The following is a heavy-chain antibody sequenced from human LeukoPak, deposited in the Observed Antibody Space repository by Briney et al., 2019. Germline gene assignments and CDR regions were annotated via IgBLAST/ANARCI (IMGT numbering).Heavy chain of an antibody. D-gene: IGHD6-13*01. CDR1: GGFINRYY. CDR2: IYDSGST. J-gene: IGHJ4*02. Sequence: PSETLSLTCTVSGGFINRYYWSWIRQPPGKGLEWIGYIYDSGSTHHNPSLKGRVTILVDTSANQFSLKLSSVTAADAAVYYCARHSATWYYFDSWGQGTLVTVSS. CDR3: ARHSATWYYFDS. V-gene: IGHV4-59*01.